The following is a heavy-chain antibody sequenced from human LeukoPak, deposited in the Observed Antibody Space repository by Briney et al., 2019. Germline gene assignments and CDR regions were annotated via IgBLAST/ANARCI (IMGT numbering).Heavy chain of an antibody. V-gene: IGHV3-23*01. J-gene: IGHJ4*02. CDR2: ISGSGGST. CDR1: GFTFSSYA. Sequence: GGSLRLSCAASGFTFSSYAMSWVRQAPGKGLEWVSDISGSGGSTDYADSVKGRFTISRDNSKNTLYLQMNSLRAEDTAVYYCAKTLGSGWYYFDYWGQGTLVTVSS. CDR3: AKTLGSGWYYFDY. D-gene: IGHD6-19*01.